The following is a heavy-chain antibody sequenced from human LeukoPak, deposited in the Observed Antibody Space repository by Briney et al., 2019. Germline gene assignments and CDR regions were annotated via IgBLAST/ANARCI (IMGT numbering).Heavy chain of an antibody. D-gene: IGHD2-2*01. CDR1: RFTFSNYA. Sequence: PGGSLRLSCAASRFTFSNYAMSWVRHAAGKGLEWVSGITSGHSTFYADSVKGRFTISRDNSKNTVYLQMNSLRAEDTAVYYCAKDYPECTGTTCSGEAFFDYWGQGTLVTVSS. J-gene: IGHJ4*02. CDR2: ITSGHST. CDR3: AKDYPECTGTTCSGEAFFDY. V-gene: IGHV3-23*01.